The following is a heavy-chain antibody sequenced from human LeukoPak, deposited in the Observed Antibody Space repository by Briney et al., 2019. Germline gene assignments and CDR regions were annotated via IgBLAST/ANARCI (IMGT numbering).Heavy chain of an antibody. CDR1: GYTFTDYY. CDR2: INPNSGDT. J-gene: IGHJ6*03. CDR3: ARGSPVQHLVFYYFSMDV. Sequence: GASVKVSCKASGYTFTDYYMHWVRQAPGQGLEWMGWINPNSGDTNYAQRFQGSVTMTRDTSISTAYMGLSRLRSDDTAVFYCARGSPVQHLVFYYFSMDVWGKGTTVTISS. D-gene: IGHD6-13*01. V-gene: IGHV1-2*02.